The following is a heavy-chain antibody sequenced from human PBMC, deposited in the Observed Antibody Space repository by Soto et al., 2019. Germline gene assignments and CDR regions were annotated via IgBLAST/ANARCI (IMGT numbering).Heavy chain of an antibody. CDR2: IYYTRST. V-gene: IGHV4-31*03. CDR3: AGQDYGGRYFDY. Sequence: QVQLQESRPGLVKPSQTLSLTCTVSGGSISSGGCYRSWIRQHPGKGLESIGYIYYTRSTDYNPSLRVRVTMPVDTSKNQFSLKMSSVTDADAAVYYCAGQDYGGRYFDYWGQGTLVTVSS. J-gene: IGHJ4*02. CDR1: GGSISSGGCY. D-gene: IGHD4-17*01.